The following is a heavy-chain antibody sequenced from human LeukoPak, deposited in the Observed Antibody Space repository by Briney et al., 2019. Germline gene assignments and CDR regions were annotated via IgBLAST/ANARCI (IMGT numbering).Heavy chain of an antibody. J-gene: IGHJ4*02. CDR2: IFYSGTT. CDR3: ARHLYPHFDY. Sequence: SETLSLTCTVSGGSISSTSYFWGWIRQPPGKGLEWIGTIFYSGTTYYNPSLKSRVTISVDTSKNQFSLKLSSVTAADTAVYYCARHLYPHFDYWGQGTLVTVSS. CDR1: GGSISSTSYF. V-gene: IGHV4-39*01.